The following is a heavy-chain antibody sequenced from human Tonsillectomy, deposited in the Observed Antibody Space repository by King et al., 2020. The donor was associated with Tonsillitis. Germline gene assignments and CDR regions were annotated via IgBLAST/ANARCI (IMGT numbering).Heavy chain of an antibody. Sequence: VQLVESGGGLVKPGGSLRLSCAASGFTFSSYSMNWVRQAPGKGLEWVSSISSSSSYIYYADSVKGRFTISRDNAKNSLYLQMNGLRAEDTAVYYCARKCSGGSCYPGYYYYGMDVWGQGTTVTVSS. CDR2: ISSSSSYI. V-gene: IGHV3-21*01. CDR3: ARKCSGGSCYPGYYYYGMDV. J-gene: IGHJ6*02. D-gene: IGHD2-15*01. CDR1: GFTFSSYS.